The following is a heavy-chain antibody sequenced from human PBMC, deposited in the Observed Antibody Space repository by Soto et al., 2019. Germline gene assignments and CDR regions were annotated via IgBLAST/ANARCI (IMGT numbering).Heavy chain of an antibody. D-gene: IGHD2-2*01. J-gene: IGHJ6*02. Sequence: QVQLVESGGGVVQPGRSLRLSCAASGFTFSSYAMHWVRQAPGKGLEWVAVISYDGSNKYYADSVKGRFTISRDNSKNAVYLQMNSLRAEDTAVYYCARVYVDQLLRGLFYYYYGMDVWGQGTTVTVSS. V-gene: IGHV3-30-3*01. CDR1: GFTFSSYA. CDR3: ARVYVDQLLRGLFYYYYGMDV. CDR2: ISYDGSNK.